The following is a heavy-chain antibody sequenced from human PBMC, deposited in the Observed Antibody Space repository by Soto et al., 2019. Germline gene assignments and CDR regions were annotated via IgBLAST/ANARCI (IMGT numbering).Heavy chain of an antibody. D-gene: IGHD6-25*01. CDR3: ARSGSPPNPFDY. CDR1: GGSISTYY. J-gene: IGHJ4*02. Sequence: SETLSLTCTVSGGSISTYYWSWIRQPPGKGLEWIGYVYYTGTTNYNPSLKSRVTISVDTSKNQFSLKLSSVTAADTAVYYCARSGSPPNPFDYWGQGTLVTVSS. CDR2: VYYTGTT. V-gene: IGHV4-59*01.